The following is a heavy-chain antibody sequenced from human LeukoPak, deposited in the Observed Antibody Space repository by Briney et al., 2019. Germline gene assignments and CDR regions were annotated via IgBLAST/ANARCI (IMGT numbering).Heavy chain of an antibody. D-gene: IGHD2-15*01. CDR1: GFTFSSYA. CDR2: ISYDGSNK. J-gene: IGHJ4*02. CDR3: ARDKGLPPRPTILYYFDY. Sequence: PGGSLRLSCAASGFTFSSYAMHWVRQAPGKGLEWVAVISYDGSNKYYADSVKGRFTISRDNSKNTLYLQMNSLRAEDTAVYYCARDKGLPPRPTILYYFDYWGQGTLVTVSS. V-gene: IGHV3-30-3*01.